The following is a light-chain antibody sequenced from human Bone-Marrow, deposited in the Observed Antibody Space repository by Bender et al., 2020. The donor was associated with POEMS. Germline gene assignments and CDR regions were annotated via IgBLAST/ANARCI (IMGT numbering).Light chain of an antibody. Sequence: SYELTQPPSVSVSPGQTASIACSGDNLGDKYTCWYQQRPGQAPVLVVYDDDDRPSGIPERFSGSNSGNTTTLTISRVEVGDEADYYCHVWDVSTEDVVFGGGTKLTVL. CDR1: NLGDKY. CDR3: HVWDVSTEDVV. J-gene: IGLJ2*01. CDR2: DDD. V-gene: IGLV3-1*01.